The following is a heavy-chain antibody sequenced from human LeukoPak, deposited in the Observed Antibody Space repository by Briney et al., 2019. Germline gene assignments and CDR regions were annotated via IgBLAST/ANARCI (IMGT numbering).Heavy chain of an antibody. CDR3: ARIGDLGYCSSTSCPAPGRYYYMDV. Sequence: PGGSLRLSCATSGFTASSNYMSWVRQAPGKGLEWVLYISSSSSTIYYADSVKGRFTISRDNAKNSLYLQMNSLRAEDTAVYYCARIGDLGYCSSTSCPAPGRYYYMDVWGKGTTVTVSS. CDR1: GFTASSNY. V-gene: IGHV3-48*01. D-gene: IGHD2-2*01. J-gene: IGHJ6*03. CDR2: ISSSSSTI.